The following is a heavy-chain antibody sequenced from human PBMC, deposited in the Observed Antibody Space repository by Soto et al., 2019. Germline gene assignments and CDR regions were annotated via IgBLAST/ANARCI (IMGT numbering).Heavy chain of an antibody. CDR2: ISSSSSYT. J-gene: IGHJ5*02. CDR1: GFTFSDYY. CDR3: ARMYYYDSSGINWFDP. V-gene: IGHV3-11*06. D-gene: IGHD3-22*01. Sequence: GGSLRLSCAASGFTFSDYYMSWIRQAPGKGLEWVSYISSSSSYTNYADSVKGRFTISRDNAKNSLYLQMNSLRAEDTAVYYCARMYYYDSSGINWFDPWGQGTLVTVSS.